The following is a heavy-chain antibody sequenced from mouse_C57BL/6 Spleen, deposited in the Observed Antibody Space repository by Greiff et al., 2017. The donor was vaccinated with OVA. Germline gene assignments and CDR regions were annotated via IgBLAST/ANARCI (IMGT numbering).Heavy chain of an antibody. CDR2: ISYDGSN. J-gene: IGHJ2*01. D-gene: IGHD1-1*01. Sequence: EVKLMESGPGLVKPSQSLSLTCSVTGYSITSGYYWNWIRQLPGNKLEWMGYISYDGSNNYNPSLKNRISITRDTSKNQFFLKLNSVTTEDTATYYCARGDYGSSFDYWGQGTTLTVSS. CDR1: GYSITSGYY. V-gene: IGHV3-6*01. CDR3: ARGDYGSSFDY.